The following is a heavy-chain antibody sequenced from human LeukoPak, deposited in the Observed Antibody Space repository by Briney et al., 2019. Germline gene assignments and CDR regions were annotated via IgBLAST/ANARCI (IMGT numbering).Heavy chain of an antibody. CDR1: GGSISSYY. D-gene: IGHD6-13*01. CDR3: ARIKWMGYSMYYFDY. Sequence: SGTLSLTCTVSGGSISSYYWSWIRQPPGKGLEWIGYIYYSGSTNYNPSLKSRVTISVDTSKNQFSLKLSSVTAADTAVYYCARIKWMGYSMYYFDYWGQGTLVTVSS. CDR2: IYYSGST. V-gene: IGHV4-59*12. J-gene: IGHJ4*02.